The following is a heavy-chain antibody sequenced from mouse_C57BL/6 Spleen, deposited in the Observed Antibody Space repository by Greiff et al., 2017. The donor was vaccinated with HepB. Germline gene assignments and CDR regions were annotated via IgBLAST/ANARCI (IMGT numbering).Heavy chain of an antibody. V-gene: IGHV1-82*01. Sequence: QVQLQQSGPELVKPGASVTISCKASGYAFSSSWMNWVKQRPGKGLEWIGRIYPGDGDTNYNGKFKGKATLTADKSSSTAYMQLSSLTSEASAVYICTRRDYYGSSYGYFDYWGQGTTLTVSS. J-gene: IGHJ2*01. D-gene: IGHD1-1*01. CDR3: TRRDYYGSSYGYFDY. CDR1: GYAFSSSW. CDR2: IYPGDGDT.